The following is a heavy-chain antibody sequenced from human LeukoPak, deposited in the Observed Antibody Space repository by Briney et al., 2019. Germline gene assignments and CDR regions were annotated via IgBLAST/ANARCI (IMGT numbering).Heavy chain of an antibody. CDR3: STGSGHAFDI. CDR1: GFTFSSYW. CDR2: INSDGSST. V-gene: IGHV3-74*01. D-gene: IGHD3-10*01. Sequence: GGSLRLSCAASGFTFSSYWMLGLRQVPGKGLVWVSRINSDGSSTSYADSVKGRFTISRDNAKNTLYVQMNSLRAEDTAVYYCSTGSGHAFDIWGRGTMVTVSS. J-gene: IGHJ3*02.